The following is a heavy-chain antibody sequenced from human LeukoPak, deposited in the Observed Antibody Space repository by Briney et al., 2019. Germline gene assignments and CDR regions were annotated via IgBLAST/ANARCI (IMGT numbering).Heavy chain of an antibody. CDR3: AKSGPYCSSTSCNCFDY. CDR2: ISSSGSTI. J-gene: IGHJ4*02. CDR1: GFTFSDYY. D-gene: IGHD2-2*01. V-gene: IGHV3-11*01. Sequence: GGSLRLSCAASGFTFSDYYMSWIRQAPGKGLEWVSYISSSGSTIYYADSVKGRFTISRDNAKNSLYLQMNSLRAEDTAVYYCAKSGPYCSSTSCNCFDYWGQGTLVTVSS.